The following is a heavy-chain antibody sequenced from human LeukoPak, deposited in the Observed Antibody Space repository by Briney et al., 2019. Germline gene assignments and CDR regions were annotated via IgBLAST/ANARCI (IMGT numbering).Heavy chain of an antibody. CDR3: ARGRFPRDVLGAY. Sequence: SETLSLTCTVSGGSISSGGYYWNWIRQHPGKGLEWIGFIYYSGSTYYNPSLKSRVTISVDTSKNQFSLKLSSVTAADTAVYYCARGRFPRDVLGAYWGQGTLVTVSS. CDR1: GGSISSGGYY. J-gene: IGHJ4*02. V-gene: IGHV4-31*03. D-gene: IGHD2-8*01. CDR2: IYYSGST.